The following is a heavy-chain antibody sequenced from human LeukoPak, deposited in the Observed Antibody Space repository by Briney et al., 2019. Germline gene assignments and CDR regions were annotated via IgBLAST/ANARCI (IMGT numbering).Heavy chain of an antibody. CDR3: ARHKDYYYSYMDV. CDR1: GGSIGRSSYY. Sequence: PSETLSLTCTVSGGSIGRSSYYWGWIRQPPGKGLEWIGTIYYSGSTYYNPSLTSRVTISVDTSKNQFSLKLSSVTAADTAVYYCARHKDYYYSYMDVWGKGTTVTISS. V-gene: IGHV4-39*01. J-gene: IGHJ6*03. CDR2: IYYSGST.